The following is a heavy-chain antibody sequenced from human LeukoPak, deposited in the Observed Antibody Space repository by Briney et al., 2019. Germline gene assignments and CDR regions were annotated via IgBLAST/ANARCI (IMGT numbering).Heavy chain of an antibody. CDR3: ARRGPNYDSSGYYTGSAFDI. J-gene: IGHJ3*02. CDR1: GGSISSSSYY. D-gene: IGHD3-22*01. Sequence: WQTVSLTCTVSGGSISSSSYYWGWIRQPPGKGLEWIGSNHYSGSTYYNPSLKSRVTISVDTSKNQFSLKLSSVTAADTAVYYCARRGPNYDSSGYYTGSAFDIWGQGTMVTVSS. CDR2: NHYSGST. V-gene: IGHV4-39*01.